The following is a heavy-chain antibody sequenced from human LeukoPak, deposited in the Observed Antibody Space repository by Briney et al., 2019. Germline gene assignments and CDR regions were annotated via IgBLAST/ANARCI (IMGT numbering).Heavy chain of an antibody. Sequence: ASVKVSCKASGYTFTSYYMHWVRQAPGQGLEWMGIINPSGGSTSYAQKFQGRVTMTRDTSTSTVYMELSSLRSEDTAVYYCARDRPPYYYDSSGLDYWGQGTLVTVSS. CDR3: ARDRPPYYYDSSGLDY. J-gene: IGHJ4*02. D-gene: IGHD3-22*01. CDR1: GYTFTSYY. CDR2: INPSGGST. V-gene: IGHV1-46*01.